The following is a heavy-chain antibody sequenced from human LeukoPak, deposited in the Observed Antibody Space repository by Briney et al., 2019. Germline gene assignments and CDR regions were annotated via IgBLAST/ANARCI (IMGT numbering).Heavy chain of an antibody. CDR1: GGSISSGSYY. Sequence: PSETLSLTCTVSGGSISSGSYYWSWIRQPAGKGLEWIGRIYTSGSTNYNPSLKSRVTISLDTSKNQFSLKLSSVTAADTAVYYCARGLGYCSSTSCYSYYYYMDVWGKGTTVTVSS. V-gene: IGHV4-61*02. CDR3: ARGLGYCSSTSCYSYYYYMDV. J-gene: IGHJ6*03. D-gene: IGHD2-2*01. CDR2: IYTSGST.